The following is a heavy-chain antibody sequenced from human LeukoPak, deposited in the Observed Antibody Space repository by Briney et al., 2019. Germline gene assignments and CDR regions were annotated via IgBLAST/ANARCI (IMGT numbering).Heavy chain of an antibody. D-gene: IGHD3-16*01. J-gene: IGHJ4*02. CDR1: GYNFSLYW. CDR2: IYPGDSDT. Sequence: GESLKISCKGSGYNFSLYWIGWVRQMPGKGLEWMGIIYPGDSDTRYSPSFQGQVTISADKSISTTYLQWSSLKASDTAMYYCATTRSRGGSRLGELAFDYWGQGTLVTVSS. CDR3: ATTRSRGGSRLGELAFDY. V-gene: IGHV5-51*01.